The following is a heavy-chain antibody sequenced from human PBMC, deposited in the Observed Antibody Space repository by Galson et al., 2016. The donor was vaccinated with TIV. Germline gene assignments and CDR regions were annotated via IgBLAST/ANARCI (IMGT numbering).Heavy chain of an antibody. D-gene: IGHD3-3*01. V-gene: IGHV1-18*01. CDR1: GYTLSSYS. Sequence: SVKVSCKASGYTLSSYSISWVRQAPGQGLEWMGWISGYNGNKNYAQEFQDRVTMTTDTSTNTAYMELRSLRSDDTAVYYCARVPTRTFDFWSGFDNSFCMDVWGKGTTVTVSS. CDR3: ARVPTRTFDFWSGFDNSFCMDV. J-gene: IGHJ6*04. CDR2: ISGYNGNK.